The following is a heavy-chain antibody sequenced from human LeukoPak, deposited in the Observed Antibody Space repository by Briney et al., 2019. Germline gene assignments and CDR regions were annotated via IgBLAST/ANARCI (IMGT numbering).Heavy chain of an antibody. V-gene: IGHV3-48*01. CDR3: ARVHEMATRRPRVLDAFDI. CDR2: ISSSSSTI. J-gene: IGHJ3*02. CDR1: GFTFSSYS. Sequence: GGSLRLSCAASGFTFSSYSMNWVRQAPGKGLEWVSYISSSSSTIYYADSVKGRFTISRDNAKNSLYLQMNSLRAEDTAVYYCARVHEMATRRPRVLDAFDIWGQGTMVTVSS. D-gene: IGHD5-24*01.